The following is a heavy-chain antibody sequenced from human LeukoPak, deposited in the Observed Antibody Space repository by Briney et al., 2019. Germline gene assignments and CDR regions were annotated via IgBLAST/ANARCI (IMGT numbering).Heavy chain of an antibody. J-gene: IGHJ4*02. D-gene: IGHD4-17*01. Sequence: GGSLRLSCAASGITFDDYAMRWVRQAPGKGLEWVSGISWNSGSIGYADSVKGRFTISRDNAKNSLYLQMNSLRAEDTALYYCAKDKGPYGDYYFDYWGQGTLVTVSS. CDR3: AKDKGPYGDYYFDY. V-gene: IGHV3-9*01. CDR1: GITFDDYA. CDR2: ISWNSGSI.